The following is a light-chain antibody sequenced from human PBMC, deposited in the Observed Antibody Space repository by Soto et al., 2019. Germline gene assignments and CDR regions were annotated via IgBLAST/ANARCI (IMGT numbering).Light chain of an antibody. Sequence: DIQMTQSPSTLSASVGDRVTITCRASQSISSRLAWYQQKPGKAPKLLIYDDSTLESGVPSRISGSVTRTEFTLTITRLQPDDFATYYCEQYNSYPYTFGQGTKREIK. CDR3: EQYNSYPYT. J-gene: IGKJ2*01. CDR1: QSISSR. CDR2: DDS. V-gene: IGKV1-5*01.